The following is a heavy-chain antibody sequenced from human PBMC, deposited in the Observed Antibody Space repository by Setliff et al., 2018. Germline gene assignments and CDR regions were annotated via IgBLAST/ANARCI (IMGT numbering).Heavy chain of an antibody. V-gene: IGHV4-61*08. CDR3: ARDEGSSYFYGMDV. CDR1: GGSISSGGYY. Sequence: SETLSLTCTVSGGSISSGGYYWSWIRQHPGKGLEWIGYIYYSGSTNYNPSLKSRVTISVDTSKNQFSLKLSSVTAADTAVYYCARDEGSSYFYGMDVWGQGTTVTV. CDR2: IYYSGST. D-gene: IGHD6-13*01. J-gene: IGHJ6*02.